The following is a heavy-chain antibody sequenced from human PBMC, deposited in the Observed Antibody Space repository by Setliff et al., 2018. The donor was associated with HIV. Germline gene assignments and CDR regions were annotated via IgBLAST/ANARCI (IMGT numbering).Heavy chain of an antibody. D-gene: IGHD2-8*01. V-gene: IGHV3-7*04. CDR3: ARARIVLMVYAPATYYMDV. J-gene: IGHJ6*03. Sequence: PGGSLRLSCTASGFIFSSYWMSWVRQAPGKGLEWVANIKQGGSEKYYVDSVKGRFTISRDNAKNSLYLQMNSLRAEDTAVYYCARARIVLMVYAPATYYMDVWGKGTTVTVSS. CDR2: IKQGGSEK. CDR1: GFIFSSYW.